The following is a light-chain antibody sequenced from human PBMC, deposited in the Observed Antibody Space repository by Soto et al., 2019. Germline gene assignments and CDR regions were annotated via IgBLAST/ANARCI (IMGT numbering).Light chain of an antibody. V-gene: IGLV1-51*01. CDR3: GTWDSSLNVV. CDR1: SSNIGNNY. Sequence: QSALTQPPSVSAAPGQKVLISCSGSSSNIGNNYVSWYQQLPGTAPKLLIYDNNKRPSGIPDRFSGSKSGTSATLGITGLQTGDEADYYCGTWDSSLNVVFGGGTKVTVL. J-gene: IGLJ2*01. CDR2: DNN.